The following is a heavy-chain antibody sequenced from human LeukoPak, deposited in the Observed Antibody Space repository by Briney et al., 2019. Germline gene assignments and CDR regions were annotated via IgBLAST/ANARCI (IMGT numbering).Heavy chain of an antibody. CDR3: ARGNILTGYEY. J-gene: IGHJ4*02. CDR1: GFTFSSYD. Sequence: PGGSLRLSCAAPGFTFSSYDMHWVRQATGKGLEWVSAIGFAGDTYYAGSVKGRFTISRENAKKSLYLQMNSLRAGDTAVYYCARGNILTGYEYWGQGTLVTVSS. V-gene: IGHV3-13*04. CDR2: IGFAGDT. D-gene: IGHD3-9*01.